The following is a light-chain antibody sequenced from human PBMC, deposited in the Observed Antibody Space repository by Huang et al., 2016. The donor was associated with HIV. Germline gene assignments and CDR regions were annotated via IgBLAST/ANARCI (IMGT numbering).Light chain of an antibody. J-gene: IGKJ2*01. CDR3: MQALQTPYT. Sequence: DIVMAQSPLSLSVTPGEPASISCRSSQSLLQSNGYNYLDWYLQKPGQSPQLLIYLASKRASGVPDRFSGSGSGIDFTLRISRVEAEDIGVYYCMQALQTPYTFGQGTKLGIK. CDR2: LAS. CDR1: QSLLQSNGYNY. V-gene: IGKV2-28*01.